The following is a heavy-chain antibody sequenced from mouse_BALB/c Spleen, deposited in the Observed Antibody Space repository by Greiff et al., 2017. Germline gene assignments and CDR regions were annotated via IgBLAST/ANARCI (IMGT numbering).Heavy chain of an antibody. Sequence: DVQGVESGGGLVQPGGSLKLSCAASGFTFSSYGMSWVRQTPDKRLELVATINSNGGSTYYPDSVKGRFTISRDNAKNTLYLQMSSLKSEDTAMYYCARGRGDYGNYYFDYWGQGTTLTVSS. J-gene: IGHJ2*01. CDR3: ARGRGDYGNYYFDY. D-gene: IGHD2-1*01. V-gene: IGHV5-6-3*01. CDR1: GFTFSSYG. CDR2: INSNGGST.